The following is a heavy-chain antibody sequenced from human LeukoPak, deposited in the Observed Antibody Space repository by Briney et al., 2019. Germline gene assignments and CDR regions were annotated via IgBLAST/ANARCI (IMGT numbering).Heavy chain of an antibody. CDR1: GFTFSDYY. CDR2: ISSSGSTI. D-gene: IGHD6-13*01. CDR3: ARDRIAALYYYYGMDV. J-gene: IGHJ6*02. Sequence: GGSLRLSCAASGFTFSDYYMSWIRQAPGKGLEWVSYISSSGSTIYYADPVKGRFTISRDNAKNSLYLQMNSLRAEDTAVYYCARDRIAALYYYYGMDVWGQGTTVTVSS. V-gene: IGHV3-11*01.